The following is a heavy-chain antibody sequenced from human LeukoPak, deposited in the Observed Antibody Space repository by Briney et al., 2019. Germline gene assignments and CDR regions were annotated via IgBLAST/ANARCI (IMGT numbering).Heavy chain of an antibody. CDR1: GSTFSDHY. CDR2: ISSSGSTI. Sequence: GGSLRLSCAASGSTFSDHYMSWLRQAPGKGLEWVSYISSSGSTIYYVDSVKGRLTISRDNAKNSLYLQMNSLRAEDTAVYYCARGDGTGSDAFDIWGQGTMVTVSS. CDR3: ARGDGTGSDAFDI. V-gene: IGHV3-11*01. D-gene: IGHD3/OR15-3a*01. J-gene: IGHJ3*02.